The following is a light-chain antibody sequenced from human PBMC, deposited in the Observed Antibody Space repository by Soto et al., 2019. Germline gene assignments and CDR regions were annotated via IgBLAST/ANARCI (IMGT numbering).Light chain of an antibody. CDR1: QSVSSGH. V-gene: IGKV3-20*01. CDR2: GAS. CDR3: QQYGHSLWT. J-gene: IGKJ1*01. Sequence: DIELTQSPGTLSLSPGERASLSCRASQSVSSGHLAWYQQKPGQAPRLLIYGASSRATGIPDRFSGSGSGTDFTLTISRLEPEDYAVYYCQQYGHSLWTFGQGTKVDIK.